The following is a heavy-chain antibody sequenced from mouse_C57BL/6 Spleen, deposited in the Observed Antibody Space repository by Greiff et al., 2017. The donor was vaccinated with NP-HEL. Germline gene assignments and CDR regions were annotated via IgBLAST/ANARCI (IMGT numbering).Heavy chain of an antibody. J-gene: IGHJ4*01. Sequence: EVQLQQSGPELVKPGASVKISCKASGYTFTDYYMNWVKQSHGKSLEWIGDINPNNGGTSYNQKFKGKATLTVDKSSSTAYMELRSLTSEDSAVYYCARTKGLGSTHCAVDYWGQGTSVTVSS. CDR2: INPNNGGT. CDR1: GYTFTDYY. V-gene: IGHV1-26*01. CDR3: ARTKGLGSTHCAVDY. D-gene: IGHD1-1*01.